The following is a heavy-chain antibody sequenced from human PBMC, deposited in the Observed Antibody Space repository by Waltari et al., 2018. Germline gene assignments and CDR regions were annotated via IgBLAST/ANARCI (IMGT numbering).Heavy chain of an antibody. CDR2: ILYDGSNK. J-gene: IGHJ3*02. CDR3: AKDRELRPKFDAFDI. D-gene: IGHD1-26*01. Sequence: QVQLVESGGGVVQPGRSLRLSCAASGFTFSSYGMHWFRQAPGKGLEWVAVILYDGSNKYYADSVKGRFTISRDNSKNTLYLQMNSLRAEDTAMYYCAKDRELRPKFDAFDIWGQGTMVTVSS. CDR1: GFTFSSYG. V-gene: IGHV3-30*18.